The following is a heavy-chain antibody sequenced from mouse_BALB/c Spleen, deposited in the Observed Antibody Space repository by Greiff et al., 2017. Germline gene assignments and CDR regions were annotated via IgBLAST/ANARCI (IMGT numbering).Heavy chain of an antibody. V-gene: IGHV1-87*01. J-gene: IGHJ3*01. CDR3: AREGNYYGSSFAY. D-gene: IGHD1-1*01. CDR2: IYPGDGDT. Sequence: VQMVESGAELARPGASVKLSCKASGYTFTSYWMQWVKQRPGQGLEWIGAIYPGDGDTRYTQKFKGKATLTADKSSSTAYMQLSSLASEDSAVYYCAREGNYYGSSFAYWGQGTLVTVSA. CDR1: GYTFTSYW.